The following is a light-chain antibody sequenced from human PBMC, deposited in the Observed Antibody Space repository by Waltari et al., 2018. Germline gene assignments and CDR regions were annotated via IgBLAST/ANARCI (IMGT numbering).Light chain of an antibody. V-gene: IGLV3-1*01. J-gene: IGLJ2*01. CDR2: QES. CDR3: QAWDSSTVV. Sequence: SYELTQPPSVSVSPGQTARITCSGDKLGDKYACWYQQKPGKSPVLVIYQESKRPSGIPERFSGSNSGNTATLTISGTQAMDEADYYCQAWDSSTVVFGGGTKLTVL. CDR1: KLGDKY.